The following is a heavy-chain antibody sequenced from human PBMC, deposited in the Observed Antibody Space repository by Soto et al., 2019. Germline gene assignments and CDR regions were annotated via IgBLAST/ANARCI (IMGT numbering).Heavy chain of an antibody. CDR2: IIPIFGTA. V-gene: IGHV1-69*12. J-gene: IGHJ5*02. Sequence: QVQLVQSGAEVKKPGSSVKVSCKASGGTFSTYAINWVRQAPGQGLEWMGGIIPIFGTANYAQKFQDRVTINADEFTTTAYMELRSLRSEDTAVYYCARGASYYYDSSGFIPDHWGQGTLVTVSS. D-gene: IGHD3-22*01. CDR1: GGTFSTYA. CDR3: ARGASYYYDSSGFIPDH.